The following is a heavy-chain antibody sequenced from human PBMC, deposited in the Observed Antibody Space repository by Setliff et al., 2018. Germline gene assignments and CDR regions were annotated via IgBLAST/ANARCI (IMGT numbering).Heavy chain of an antibody. V-gene: IGHV4-34*12. CDR3: ARSFSRSGKFLLDY. CDR1: GGSFSGYY. Sequence: SETLSLTCAVYGGSFSGYYWSWIRQPPGKRLEWIGEIIHSGSTNYNQSLKSRVTISMDTSKNQFSLKVPSVTAADTAVYYCARSFSRSGKFLLDYWGQGALVTVPQ. D-gene: IGHD1-26*01. J-gene: IGHJ4*02. CDR2: IIHSGST.